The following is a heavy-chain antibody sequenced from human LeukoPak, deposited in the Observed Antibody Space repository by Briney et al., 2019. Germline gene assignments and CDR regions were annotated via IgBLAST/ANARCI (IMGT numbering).Heavy chain of an antibody. Sequence: ASVRVSCKASGYTFTRYGISWVRQAPGQGLQWLGWISASNGNTNYAQKFRDRVTMSTDTSTGTAYMELRSLRSDDTAVYYCARTIEGWTYGQRYHYMDVWGKGTTVTISS. J-gene: IGHJ6*03. CDR2: ISASNGNT. CDR1: GYTFTRYG. V-gene: IGHV1-18*01. CDR3: ARTIEGWTYGQRYHYMDV. D-gene: IGHD3-10*01.